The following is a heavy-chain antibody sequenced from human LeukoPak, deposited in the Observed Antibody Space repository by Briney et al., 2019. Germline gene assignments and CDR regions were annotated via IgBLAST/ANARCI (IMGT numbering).Heavy chain of an antibody. J-gene: IGHJ4*02. Sequence: GASVKVSCKASGYTFTGYYMHWVRQAPGQGLEWMGRIIPILGIANYAQKFQGRVTITADKSTSTAYMELSSLRSEDTAVYYCARDRAAVAGTFSDYWGQGTLVTVSS. V-gene: IGHV1-69*04. D-gene: IGHD6-19*01. CDR2: IIPILGIA. CDR3: ARDRAAVAGTFSDY. CDR1: GYTFTGYY.